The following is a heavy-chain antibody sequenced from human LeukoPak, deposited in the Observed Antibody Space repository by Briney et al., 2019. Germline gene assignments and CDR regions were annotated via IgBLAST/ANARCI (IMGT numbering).Heavy chain of an antibody. Sequence: SETLSLTCDVYGGAFSGYYWSWIRQPPGKGLEWIGEINHSGSTNYNPSLKSRVPISVDTSKSQFSLKLSSVTAADTAVYYCARERLLRHNWFDPLGQGTLVTVSS. CDR1: GGAFSGYY. J-gene: IGHJ5*02. CDR2: INHSGST. CDR3: ARERLLRHNWFDP. D-gene: IGHD6-25*01. V-gene: IGHV4-34*01.